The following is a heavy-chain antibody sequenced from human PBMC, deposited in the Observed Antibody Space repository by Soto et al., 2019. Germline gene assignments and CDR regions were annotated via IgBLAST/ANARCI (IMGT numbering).Heavy chain of an antibody. CDR3: ARPYYDRSVSFHMYYFDH. D-gene: IGHD3-22*01. Sequence: QVQLVQSGAEVQKSGASVKVSCKASGYTFTDYYTHWVRQAPGQGLEWMGWISPNSGGTNYAQKFQGRVTMSRDTSISTAYMELSRLTSDDTAVYYCARPYYDRSVSFHMYYFDHWGQGTLVTVSS. J-gene: IGHJ4*02. CDR2: ISPNSGGT. CDR1: GYTFTDYY. V-gene: IGHV1-2*02.